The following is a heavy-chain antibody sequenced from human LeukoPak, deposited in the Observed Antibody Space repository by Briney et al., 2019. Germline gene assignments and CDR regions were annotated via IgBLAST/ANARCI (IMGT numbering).Heavy chain of an antibody. V-gene: IGHV4-59*11. Sequence: SETLSLTCTVSGGSISSHYWSWIRQPPGKGLEWIGYIYYSGGTNYNPSLKSRVTISVDTSKNQFSLKLSSVTAADTAVYYCARGVSVYWFDPWGQGTLVTVSS. CDR2: IYYSGGT. D-gene: IGHD2-21*01. CDR3: ARGVSVYWFDP. J-gene: IGHJ5*02. CDR1: GGSISSHY.